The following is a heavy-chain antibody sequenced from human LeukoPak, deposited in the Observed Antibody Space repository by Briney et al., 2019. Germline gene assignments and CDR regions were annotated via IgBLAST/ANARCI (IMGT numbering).Heavy chain of an antibody. CDR3: ARGIVVVTEDYFDY. CDR2: IYHSGST. Sequence: SGTLSLTCAVSGGSISSSNWWSWVRQPPGKGLEWIGEIYHSGSTNYNPSLKSRVTISVDTSKNQFSLKLSSVTAADTAVYYCARGIVVVTEDYFDYWGQGTLVTVSS. CDR1: GGSISSSNW. V-gene: IGHV4-4*02. D-gene: IGHD2-21*02. J-gene: IGHJ4*02.